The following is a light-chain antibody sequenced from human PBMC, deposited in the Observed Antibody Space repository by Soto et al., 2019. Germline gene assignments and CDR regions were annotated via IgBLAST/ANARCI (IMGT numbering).Light chain of an antibody. Sequence: QSALTQPRSVSGSPGQSVTISFTGTSSDVGGYNYVSWYQQHPGKPPKLMIYDVSKRPSGVPDRFSGSKSGNTASLTISGLQAEDEADYYCCSYAGSYTYVFGTGTKVTVL. V-gene: IGLV2-11*01. CDR1: SSDVGGYNY. CDR2: DVS. J-gene: IGLJ1*01. CDR3: CSYAGSYTYV.